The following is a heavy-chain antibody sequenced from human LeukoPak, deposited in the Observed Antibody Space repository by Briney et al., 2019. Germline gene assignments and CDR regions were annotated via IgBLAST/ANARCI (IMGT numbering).Heavy chain of an antibody. V-gene: IGHV3-74*01. CDR1: GFTFSSYW. D-gene: IGHD2/OR15-2a*01. J-gene: IGHJ4*02. CDR3: ATAVKTDYVDY. CDR2: INSYGSRT. Sequence: PGGSLSLSCAASGFTFSSYWTHRVRHAPGEVLVWVSRINSYGSRTSYAHSLKGRFTISRDNAKNTRYLQMNSLRAEGTAVYYCATAVKTDYVDYWGQGALVTVSS.